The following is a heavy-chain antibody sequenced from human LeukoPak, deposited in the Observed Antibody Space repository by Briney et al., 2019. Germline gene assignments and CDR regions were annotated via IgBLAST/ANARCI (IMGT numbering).Heavy chain of an antibody. J-gene: IGHJ6*03. CDR1: GGSISSYY. V-gene: IGHV4-59*01. CDR2: IYYSGST. Sequence: PSETLSLTCAVSGGSISSYYCSWIRQPPARGLEWIGYIYYSGSTNYNPSLKSRVTISVDTSKNQFSLKLSTVTAADTAGYYCASVGIYSPGIYYYYMDVWGKGTTVTVSS. D-gene: IGHD1-26*01. CDR3: ASVGIYSPGIYYYYMDV.